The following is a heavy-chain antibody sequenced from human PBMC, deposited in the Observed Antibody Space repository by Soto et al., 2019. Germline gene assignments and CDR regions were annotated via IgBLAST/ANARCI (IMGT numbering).Heavy chain of an antibody. CDR3: ATGGYCSSTSCFYFDD. CDR1: GGSFSGYY. CDR2: INHSGST. V-gene: IGHV4-34*01. D-gene: IGHD2-2*01. Sequence: SETLSLTCAVYGGSFSGYYWSWIRQPPGKGLEWIGEINHSGSTNYNPSLKSRVTISVDTSKNQFSLKLSSVTAADTAVYYCATGGYCSSTSCFYFDDWGQGTLVTGSS. J-gene: IGHJ4*02.